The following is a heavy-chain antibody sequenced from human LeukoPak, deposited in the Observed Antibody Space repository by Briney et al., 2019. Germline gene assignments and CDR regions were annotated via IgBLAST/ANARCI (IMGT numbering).Heavy chain of an antibody. CDR3: ARQGVTAGEPSWFDP. CDR2: IYYSGST. D-gene: IGHD2-21*02. V-gene: IGHV4-39*01. CDR1: GGSISSSSYY. Sequence: SETLSLTCTVSGGSISSSSYYWGWLRQPPGKGLEWIGSIYYSGSTYYNPSLKSRVTISVDTSKNQFSLKLSSVTAADTAVYYCARQGVTAGEPSWFDPWGQGTLVTVSS. J-gene: IGHJ5*02.